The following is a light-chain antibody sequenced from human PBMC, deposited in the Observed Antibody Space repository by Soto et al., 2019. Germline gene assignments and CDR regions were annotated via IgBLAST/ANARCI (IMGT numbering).Light chain of an antibody. CDR2: DVT. CDR1: SSDVGAYNY. CDR3: SSYTSSRTWV. J-gene: IGLJ3*02. Sequence: QSALTQPASVSGSPGQSITISCTGTSSDVGAYNYVSWYQQHPGKAPKLMIHDVTNRPSGVSNLFSGSKSGNTASLTISGLQAEDEADYYCSSYTSSRTWVFGGGTKLTVL. V-gene: IGLV2-14*03.